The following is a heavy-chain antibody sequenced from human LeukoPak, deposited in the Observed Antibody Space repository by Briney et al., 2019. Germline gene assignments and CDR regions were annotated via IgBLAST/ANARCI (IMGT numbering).Heavy chain of an antibody. J-gene: IGHJ5*01. D-gene: IGHD3-10*01. CDR2: IYYSGST. CDR3: ARVINYYGSGSHGNWFDP. V-gene: IGHV4-59*01. CDR1: GVSISSYY. Sequence: SETLSLTCTVSGVSISSYYWSWIRQPPGKGLEWMGYIYYSGSTNYNPSLKSRVTISVDTSKNQFSLKLSSVTAADTAVYYCARVINYYGSGSHGNWFDPWGQGTLVTVSS.